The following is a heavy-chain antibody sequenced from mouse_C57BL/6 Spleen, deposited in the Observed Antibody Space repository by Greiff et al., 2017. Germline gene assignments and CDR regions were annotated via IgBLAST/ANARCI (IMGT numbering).Heavy chain of an antibody. CDR1: GYAFTNYL. V-gene: IGHV1-54*01. J-gene: IGHJ2*01. D-gene: IGHD2-3*01. Sequence: QVQLQQSGAELVRPGTSVKVSCKASGYAFTNYLIEWVKQRPGQGLEWIGVINPGSGGTNYNEKLKGKATLTADKSSSTAYMQISRLTSEDSAVYVCARSAGWVPNSLFDYWGQGTTLTVSS. CDR3: ARSAGWVPNSLFDY. CDR2: INPGSGGT.